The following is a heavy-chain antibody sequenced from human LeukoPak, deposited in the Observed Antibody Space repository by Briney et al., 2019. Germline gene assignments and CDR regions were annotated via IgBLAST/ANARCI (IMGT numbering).Heavy chain of an antibody. Sequence: GPLRLSCAASGFSFRSHWMSWVRQAPGKGLEWVANINQDGSEKYYVDSVKGRFTISRDNAKNSLYLQMNSLRAEDTAVYYCARNTYSDYYDSSGYSPGDFDYWGQGTLVTVSS. J-gene: IGHJ4*02. D-gene: IGHD3-22*01. V-gene: IGHV3-7*01. CDR2: INQDGSEK. CDR3: ARNTYSDYYDSSGYSPGDFDY. CDR1: GFSFRSHW.